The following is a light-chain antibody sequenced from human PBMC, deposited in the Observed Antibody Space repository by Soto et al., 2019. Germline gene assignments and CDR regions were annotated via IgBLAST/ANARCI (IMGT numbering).Light chain of an antibody. J-gene: IGKJ1*01. V-gene: IGKV3-20*01. CDR2: DTS. CDR1: QTVNGNS. Sequence: ETVLTQSPGTLSLSPGERATLSCRASQTVNGNSLGWYQQKPGQAPRLLIYDTSNWATGIPDRVSGSGSGTDFTLTISRLEPEDFAVYYCQQCGSLPGTFGQGTRVDIK. CDR3: QQCGSLPGT.